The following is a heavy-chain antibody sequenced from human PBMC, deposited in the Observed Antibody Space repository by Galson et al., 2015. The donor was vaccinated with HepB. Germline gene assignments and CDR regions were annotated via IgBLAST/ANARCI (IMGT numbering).Heavy chain of an antibody. D-gene: IGHD6-6*01. V-gene: IGHV3-9*01. J-gene: IGHJ6*02. CDR2: ISWNSGSI. CDR1: GFTFDDYA. CDR3: AKDGGSSKDYYYYGMDV. Sequence: SLRLSCAASGFTFDDYAMHWVRQAPGKGLEWVSGISWNSGSIGYADSVKGRFTISRDNAKNSLYLQMNSLRAEDTALYYCAKDGGSSKDYYYYGMDVWGQGTTVTVSS.